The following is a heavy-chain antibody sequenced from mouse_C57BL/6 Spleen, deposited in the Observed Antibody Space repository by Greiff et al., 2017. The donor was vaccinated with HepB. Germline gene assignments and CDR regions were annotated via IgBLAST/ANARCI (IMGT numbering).Heavy chain of an antibody. Sequence: VQLVESGPGLVQPSQSLSITCTVSGFSLTSYGVHWVRQSPGKGLEWLGVIWSGGSTDYNAAFISRLSISKDNSKSQVFFKMNSLQADDTAIYYCAITTVVATRAMDYWGQGTSVTVSS. J-gene: IGHJ4*01. CDR1: GFSLTSYG. CDR2: IWSGGST. D-gene: IGHD1-1*01. V-gene: IGHV2-2*01. CDR3: AITTVVATRAMDY.